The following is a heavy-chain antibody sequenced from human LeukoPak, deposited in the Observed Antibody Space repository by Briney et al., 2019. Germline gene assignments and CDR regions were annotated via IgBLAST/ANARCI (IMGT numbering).Heavy chain of an antibody. CDR3: ARAQWTAFDYYYYMDV. Sequence: GGSLRLSCAASGFTFSSYWMTWVRQAPGKGLEWVANIKVDGSEKYYVDAVKGRFTISRDNAKDSLYLQMNGLRAEDTAIYYCARAQWTAFDYYYYMDVWGKGTTVTVSS. D-gene: IGHD3/OR15-3a*01. J-gene: IGHJ6*03. V-gene: IGHV3-7*01. CDR1: GFTFSSYW. CDR2: IKVDGSEK.